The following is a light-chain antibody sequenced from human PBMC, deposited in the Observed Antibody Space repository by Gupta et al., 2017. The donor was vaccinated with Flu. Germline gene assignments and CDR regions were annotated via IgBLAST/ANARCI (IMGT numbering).Light chain of an antibody. CDR2: SGN. V-gene: IGLV7-43*01. CDR1: AGAVISAYY. Sequence: TQVTQEPSLIVSPGETVTLTCSSSAGAVISAYYPNWFQQKPGQVPRALIYSGNNKHSWTPARFSGSLLGGKAVLTVSGVQPEDEADYYCLLYYGGVRLFGGGTKLTVL. J-gene: IGLJ3*02. CDR3: LLYYGGVRL.